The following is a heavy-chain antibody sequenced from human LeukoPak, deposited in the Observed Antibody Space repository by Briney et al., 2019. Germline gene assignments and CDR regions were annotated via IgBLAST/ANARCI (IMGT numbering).Heavy chain of an antibody. D-gene: IGHD3-16*01. Sequence: GGSLRLSCAGSGFTFNHYAMSWVRQAPGKGLEWVSGIDGGGGSTFYADSVKGRFTISRDNAKNSLYLQMNSLRAEDTAVYYCARGGVFDYWGQGTLVTVSS. J-gene: IGHJ4*02. CDR3: ARGGVFDY. CDR1: GFTFNHYA. V-gene: IGHV3-23*01. CDR2: IDGGGGST.